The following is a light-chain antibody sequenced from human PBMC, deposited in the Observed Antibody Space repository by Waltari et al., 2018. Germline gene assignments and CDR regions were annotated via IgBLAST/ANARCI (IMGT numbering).Light chain of an antibody. CDR2: AAS. CDR1: QGISSW. CDR3: QQGYNTPWT. Sequence: DIQMTQSPSSLSASVGDKVTITCRASQGISSWLAWYQQKPWKAPKLLIYAASSLQSGVPSSFTGSGSGTDYTLTIRSLQPEDSATYYCQQGYNTPWTFGQGTKVEIK. J-gene: IGKJ1*01. V-gene: IGKV1-12*01.